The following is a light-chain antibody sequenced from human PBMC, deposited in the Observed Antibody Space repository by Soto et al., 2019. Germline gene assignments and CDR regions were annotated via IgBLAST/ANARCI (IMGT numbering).Light chain of an antibody. CDR1: QSITTF. V-gene: IGKV1-39*01. CDR2: AAS. CDR3: HQSYSTPLT. J-gene: IGKJ3*01. Sequence: DIKMTQSPASLSASVGDRVTITCRASQSITTFLNWYQQRPGKAPQLLIYAASSLQSGVPSRFSGSGSGTDFTLTISSLQHEDFATYYCHQSYSTPLTFGPGTKVDFK.